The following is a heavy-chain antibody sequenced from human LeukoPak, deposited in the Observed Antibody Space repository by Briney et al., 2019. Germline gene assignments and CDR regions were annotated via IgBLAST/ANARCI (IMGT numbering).Heavy chain of an antibody. CDR1: GGTFSSYA. V-gene: IGHV1-69*01. D-gene: IGHD3-10*01. CDR2: IIPTFGTA. Sequence: GSSVKVSCKASGGTFSSYAISWVRQAPGQGLEWMGGIIPTFGTANYAQKFQGRVTITADESTSTAYMELSSLRSEDTAVYYCARDNTMEHWFDPWGQGTLVTVSS. J-gene: IGHJ5*02. CDR3: ARDNTMEHWFDP.